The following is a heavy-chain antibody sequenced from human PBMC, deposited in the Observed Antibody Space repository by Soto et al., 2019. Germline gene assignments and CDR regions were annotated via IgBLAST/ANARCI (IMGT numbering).Heavy chain of an antibody. Sequence: QVQLQQWGAGLLKPSETLSLTCAVYGGSFSGYYWSWIRQPPGKGLEWIGEINHSGSTNYNPSLKSRVTISGDTSKNPFSLKPSPVNAADTAVYYCARGGVEQQLLLMAPPYFDYWGQGTLVTVSS. CDR2: INHSGST. V-gene: IGHV4-34*01. D-gene: IGHD6-13*01. CDR1: GGSFSGYY. J-gene: IGHJ4*02. CDR3: ARGGVEQQLLLMAPPYFDY.